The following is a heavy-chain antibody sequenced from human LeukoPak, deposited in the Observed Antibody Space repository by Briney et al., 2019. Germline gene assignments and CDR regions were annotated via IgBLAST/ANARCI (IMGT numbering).Heavy chain of an antibody. V-gene: IGHV4-61*03. CDR3: ARMYSNYFDY. J-gene: IGHJ4*02. Sequence: SETLSLTCTVSGGSVSSGTYYWSWIRQPPGKGLEWIGFIYYSGSTNYNPSLKSRVTISVDTSKNHLSLKLSSVTAADTAVYYCARMYSNYFDYWGQGTLVTVSS. CDR2: IYYSGST. CDR1: GGSVSSGTYY. D-gene: IGHD4-11*01.